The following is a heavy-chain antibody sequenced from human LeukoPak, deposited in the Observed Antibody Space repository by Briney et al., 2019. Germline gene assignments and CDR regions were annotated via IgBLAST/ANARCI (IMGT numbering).Heavy chain of an antibody. D-gene: IGHD6-19*01. V-gene: IGHV3-7*01. CDR1: GFTFSSYW. J-gene: IGHJ4*02. CDR3: ARQWLVQDNY. Sequence: GGSLRLSCVTSGFTFSSYWMSWDRQAPGKGLEWVANIKQDGGEKYYVDSVKGRFTISRDNAKNSLYLQMNSLRAEDTAVYYCARQWLVQDNYWGQGTLVTVSS. CDR2: IKQDGGEK.